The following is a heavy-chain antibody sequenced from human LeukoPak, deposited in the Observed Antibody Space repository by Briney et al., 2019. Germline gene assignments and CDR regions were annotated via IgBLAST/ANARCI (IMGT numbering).Heavy chain of an antibody. V-gene: IGHV3-23*01. D-gene: IGHD5-18*01. CDR3: AKGAWIQLWSYYFDY. J-gene: IGHJ4*02. CDR1: GFTFSSYA. Sequence: GESLKISCAASGFTFSSYAMSWVRQAPGKGLEWVSAISGSGGSTYYADSVKGRFTISRDNSRNTLYLQMNSLRAEDTAVYYCAKGAWIQLWSYYFDYWGQGTLVTVSS. CDR2: ISGSGGST.